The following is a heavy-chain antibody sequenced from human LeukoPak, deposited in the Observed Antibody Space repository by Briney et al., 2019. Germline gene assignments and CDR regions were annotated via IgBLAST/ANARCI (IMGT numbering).Heavy chain of an antibody. CDR2: IFHSGST. Sequence: SETLSLTCTVSGSSISRYYWTWLRQPPGKGLEWIGYIFHSGSTNYNPSLKSRLTVSLDTSKNQFSLKLSSVTAADTAVYYCARAHLSETDFDYWGQGTLVTVSS. CDR3: ARAHLSETDFDY. CDR1: GSSISRYY. V-gene: IGHV4-59*01. J-gene: IGHJ4*02. D-gene: IGHD3-3*01.